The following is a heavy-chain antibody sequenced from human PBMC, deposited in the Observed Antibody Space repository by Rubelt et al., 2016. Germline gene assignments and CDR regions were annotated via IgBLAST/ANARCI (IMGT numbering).Heavy chain of an antibody. V-gene: IGHV4-34*01. CDR1: GGSFSGYY. J-gene: IGHJ3*02. Sequence: QVQLQQWGAGLLKPSETLSLTCAVYGGSFSGYYWSWIRQPPGKGLEWIGEINHSGSTNYNPSLKSRVTISQDASRNQFSLRLDSVTAADTAVYYCARGGYGSQGTVDESDIWGQGTMVTVSS. CDR2: INHSGST. D-gene: IGHD5-12*01. CDR3: ARGGYGSQGTVDESDI.